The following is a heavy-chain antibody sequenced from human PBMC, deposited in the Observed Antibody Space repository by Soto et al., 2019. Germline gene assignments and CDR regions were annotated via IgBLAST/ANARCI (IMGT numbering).Heavy chain of an antibody. CDR3: ARDNSGWSDY. CDR2: IDAGNGNT. Sequence: QVQLVQSGAEVKKSGASVKVSCKASGYTFTKYVMHWVRQAPGQRLEWMGWIDAGNGNTVYLQKFQGRVTITWDTSASTAHMELSSLRSEDTAVYYCARDNSGWSDYWGQGTLVTVSS. V-gene: IGHV1-3*01. J-gene: IGHJ4*02. CDR1: GYTFTKYV. D-gene: IGHD6-19*01.